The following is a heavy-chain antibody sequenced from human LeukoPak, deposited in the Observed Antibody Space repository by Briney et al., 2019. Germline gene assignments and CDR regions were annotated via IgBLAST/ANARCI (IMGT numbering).Heavy chain of an antibody. D-gene: IGHD3-3*01. CDR3: AKDLYDFWSGYYPKYNWFDP. CDR1: GFTFSSCG. Sequence: GGSLRLSCAASGFTFSSCGMHWVRQAPGKGLEWVAFIRYDGSNKYYADSVKGRFTISRDNSKNTLYLQMNSLRAEDTAVYYCAKDLYDFWSGYYPKYNWFDPWGQGTLVTVSS. J-gene: IGHJ5*02. CDR2: IRYDGSNK. V-gene: IGHV3-30*02.